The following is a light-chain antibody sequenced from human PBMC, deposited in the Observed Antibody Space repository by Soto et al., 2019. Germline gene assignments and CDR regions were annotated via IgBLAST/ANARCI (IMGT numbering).Light chain of an antibody. J-gene: IGKJ2*01. V-gene: IGKV3-20*01. CDR3: QQYGSSPYT. CDR1: QSVTSCC. CDR2: AAS. Sequence: EIVLTQSPGTLSLSPGERATLSCRASQSVTSCCLAWYQQKPGQAPRLLISAASRRYTGIPDRFSGSESGTDFTLTITRLEPEDFAVYCCQQYGSSPYTFGQGTKLEIK.